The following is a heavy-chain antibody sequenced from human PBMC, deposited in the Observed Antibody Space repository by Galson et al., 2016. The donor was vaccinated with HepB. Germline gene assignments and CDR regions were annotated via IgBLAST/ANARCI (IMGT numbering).Heavy chain of an antibody. CDR1: GGSISSGGYF. V-gene: IGHV4-31*03. D-gene: IGHD1-1*01. CDR3: AIAEAESGPFNFDY. Sequence: LSLTCTVSGGSISSGGYFWTWIRQHPGKGLEWIGYIYYSGSTYYNPSLKSRITISVDTSKNQFSLRLSSVTAADTAVDYCAIAEAESGPFNFDYWGQGTLVTVSS. J-gene: IGHJ4*02. CDR2: IYYSGST.